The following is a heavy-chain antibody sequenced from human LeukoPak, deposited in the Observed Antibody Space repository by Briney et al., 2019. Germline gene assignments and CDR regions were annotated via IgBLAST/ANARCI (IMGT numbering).Heavy chain of an antibody. J-gene: IGHJ5*02. CDR3: ARSDRFDP. V-gene: IGHV3-74*01. CDR1: GFNFSPYL. Sequence: GGSLRLSCATSGFNFSPYLMNWVRQAPGKGLVWVSRIKGDGSSTTYADSVKGRFTISRDNAKNTLYLQMNSLRDEDTAVYYCARSDRFDPWGQGTLVTVSS. CDR2: IKGDGSST. D-gene: IGHD2-21*02.